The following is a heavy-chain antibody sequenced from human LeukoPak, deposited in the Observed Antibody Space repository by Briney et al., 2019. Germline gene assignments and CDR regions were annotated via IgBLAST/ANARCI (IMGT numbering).Heavy chain of an antibody. CDR3: ATLRY. J-gene: IGHJ4*02. CDR1: GINVTGNY. Sequence: GGSLRLSCAVSGINVTGNYMSWVRQAPGKRLQWVAAIFTTGKTYYAGFVKGRFSISRDIPKNTVYLQINAVRGDDTARYFCATLRYWGQGTLLTVSS. D-gene: IGHD2-15*01. CDR2: IFTTGKT. V-gene: IGHV3-53*01.